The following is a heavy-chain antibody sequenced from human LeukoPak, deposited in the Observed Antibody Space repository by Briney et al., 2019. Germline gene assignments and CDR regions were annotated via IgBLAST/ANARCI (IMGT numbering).Heavy chain of an antibody. D-gene: IGHD6-19*01. Sequence: GGSLRLSCAASGLFFSTNWMSWVRQAPGKGLEWVATIKPDGRDKYYVDSVKGRFTMSRDNGKNSVYLQMNSLRAEDTAVYYCAKDRHWLALDDWGQGTLVTVSS. V-gene: IGHV3-7*03. CDR3: AKDRHWLALDD. CDR1: GLFFSTNW. CDR2: IKPDGRDK. J-gene: IGHJ4*02.